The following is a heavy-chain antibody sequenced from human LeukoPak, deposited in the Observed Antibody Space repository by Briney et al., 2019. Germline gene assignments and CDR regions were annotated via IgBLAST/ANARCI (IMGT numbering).Heavy chain of an antibody. CDR2: ISGSGGTT. V-gene: IGHV3-23*01. D-gene: IGHD3-3*01. J-gene: IGHJ4*02. Sequence: PGGPLRLSCAASGFTFSTYAMSWVRQAPGKGLEWVSTISGSGGTTDYADSVKGRFTISRDNSKSTLYLQMNSLRAEDTAVYYCAKGDDPITIFGVVTLDYWGQGTLVTVSS. CDR1: GFTFSTYA. CDR3: AKGDDPITIFGVVTLDY.